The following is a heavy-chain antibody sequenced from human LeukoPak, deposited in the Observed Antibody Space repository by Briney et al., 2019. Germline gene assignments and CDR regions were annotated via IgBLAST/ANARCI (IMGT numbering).Heavy chain of an antibody. CDR1: GFTFSSYW. CDR2: INADGSST. V-gene: IGHV3-74*01. Sequence: GGSLRLSCAASGFTFSSYWMHWVRQVPGKGLVWVSRINADGSSTYYADSVKGRFTISRDNAKNSLYLQMNSLRAEDTAVYYCARDTGDLDYWGQGTLVTVSS. J-gene: IGHJ4*02. D-gene: IGHD3-10*01. CDR3: ARDTGDLDY.